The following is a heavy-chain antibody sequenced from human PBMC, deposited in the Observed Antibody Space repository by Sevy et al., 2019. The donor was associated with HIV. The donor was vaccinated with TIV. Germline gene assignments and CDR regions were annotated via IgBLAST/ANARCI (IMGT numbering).Heavy chain of an antibody. CDR1: GDSVSSDSAA. CDR3: VRDRPGDSTDFDY. CDR2: TYYRSKWKN. Sequence: PHLLRQSQTLSLTCAISGDSVSSDSAAWNWIRQSPSRGLEWLGRTYYRSKWKNDYAESVKSRIIINPETSKNQFSLHLNSVTPDDTAVYYCVRDRPGDSTDFDYWGQGTLVTVSS. J-gene: IGHJ4*02. V-gene: IGHV6-1*01. D-gene: IGHD4-17*01.